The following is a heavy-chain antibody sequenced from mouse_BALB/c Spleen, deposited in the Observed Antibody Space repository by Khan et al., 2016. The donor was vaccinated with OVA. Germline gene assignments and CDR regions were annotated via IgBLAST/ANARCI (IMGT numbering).Heavy chain of an antibody. J-gene: IGHJ3*01. CDR3: ARESSNDRFAY. D-gene: IGHD2-12*01. Sequence: QVQLLQSGPEVVRPGVSVKISCKGSGYTFTDYAMHWVKQSPAKSLEWIGVISTHYGNIDYNQKFKDKATMTVDKSSNTAYMELARFTSECPAMYYCARESSNDRFAYWGQGTLVTVSA. V-gene: IGHV1S137*01. CDR2: ISTHYGNI. CDR1: GYTFTDYA.